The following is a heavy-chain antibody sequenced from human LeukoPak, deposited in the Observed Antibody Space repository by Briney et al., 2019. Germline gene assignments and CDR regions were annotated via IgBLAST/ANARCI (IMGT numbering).Heavy chain of an antibody. CDR1: GFTLSSHG. D-gene: IGHD3-10*01. Sequence: GGSLRLSCTASGFTLSSHGMHWVRQAPGKGLEWVANIWYDGSREHYADSVKGRFTIFRESSTNTLYLQMNSLRAEDTAIYYCARDLLVRGVGDAFVIWGQGTMVSVSS. CDR2: IWYDGSRE. J-gene: IGHJ3*02. V-gene: IGHV3-33*01. CDR3: ARDLLVRGVGDAFVI.